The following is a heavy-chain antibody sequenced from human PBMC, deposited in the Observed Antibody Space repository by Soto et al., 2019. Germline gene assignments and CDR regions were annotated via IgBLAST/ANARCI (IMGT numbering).Heavy chain of an antibody. Sequence: SVKVSCKASGYTFTFRYLHWVRQAPGQALEWMGWITPFKSDTNYAQKFQDRVTITRDRSVSTAYMELSNLRSDDTAMYYRARSPFAGSDAFDIWGQGTMVTVSS. CDR3: ARSPFAGSDAFDI. J-gene: IGHJ3*02. CDR1: GYTFTFRY. CDR2: ITPFKSDT. D-gene: IGHD1-1*01. V-gene: IGHV1-45*02.